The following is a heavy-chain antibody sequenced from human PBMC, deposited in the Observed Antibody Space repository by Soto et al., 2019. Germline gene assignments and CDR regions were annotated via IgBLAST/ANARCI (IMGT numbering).Heavy chain of an antibody. CDR3: ARERSVGYCITTTSPKPFYYCAMDV. J-gene: IGHJ6*02. CDR1: GGTFTNYA. V-gene: IGHV1-69*13. D-gene: IGHD2-2*01. Sequence: AASVKVSCKASGGTFTNYAFSWVRQAPGQGLEWMGGIIPVFGTPDYAQKFQGRVTITADESTRTASMELSSLRSDDTAVYYCARERSVGYCITTTSPKPFYYCAMDVWGQGTTVTVSS. CDR2: IIPVFGTP.